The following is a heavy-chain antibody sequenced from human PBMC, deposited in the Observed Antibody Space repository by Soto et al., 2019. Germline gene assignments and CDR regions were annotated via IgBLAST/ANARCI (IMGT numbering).Heavy chain of an antibody. D-gene: IGHD2-15*01. CDR3: AETTLGYCSGGSCYYMERARKYYYYGMDV. Sequence: GASVKVSCKASGFTFTSSAVQWVRQARLRLLEWIVCIVVGSGNTNYAQKFQERVTITRDMPTSTAYMELRSLRSEDTAVYYCAETTLGYCSGGSCYYMERARKYYYYGMDVWG. CDR1: GFTFTSSA. J-gene: IGHJ6*02. CDR2: IVVGSGNT. V-gene: IGHV1-58*01.